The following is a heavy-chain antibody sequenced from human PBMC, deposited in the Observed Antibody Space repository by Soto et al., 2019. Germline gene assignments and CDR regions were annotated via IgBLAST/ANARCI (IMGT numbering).Heavy chain of an antibody. CDR2: IYWDDAR. V-gene: IGHV2-5*04. J-gene: IGHJ4*02. CDR3: VTRSKIGGSPYFDH. Sequence: QITLKESGPTLIKPTQTLTLTCSFSGFSLSTRAVGVGWIRQPPGKALEWLALIYWDDARRYNPSLKNRIVPNQDTAKNQVVPKPTKVDPVETGTYYCVTRSKIGGSPYFDHWGQGTLVTVSS. CDR1: GFSLSTRAVG. D-gene: IGHD3-3*01.